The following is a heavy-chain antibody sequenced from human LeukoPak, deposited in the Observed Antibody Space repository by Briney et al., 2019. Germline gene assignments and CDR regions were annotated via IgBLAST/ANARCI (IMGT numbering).Heavy chain of an antibody. CDR2: IYYSGST. CDR3: ARNLPAAMSRIRNGMDV. Sequence: PSETLSLTCTVSGGSLSSSSYYWGWIRPPPGMGREWLGSIYYSGSTYYNPSLKSRVTISVDTSKNQFSLKRSSVTAADTAVYYCARNLPAAMSRIRNGMDVWGQGTTVIVSS. V-gene: IGHV4-39*07. D-gene: IGHD2-2*01. CDR1: GGSLSSSSYY. J-gene: IGHJ6*02.